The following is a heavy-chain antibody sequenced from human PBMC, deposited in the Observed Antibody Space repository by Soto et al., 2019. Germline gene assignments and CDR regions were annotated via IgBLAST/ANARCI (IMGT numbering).Heavy chain of an antibody. CDR3: AGDRGSSSWDPIFDF. CDR1: GFTFDDYA. V-gene: IGHV3-9*01. J-gene: IGHJ4*02. D-gene: IGHD6-13*01. CDR2: INWDSAVI. Sequence: EMELVESGGGFIKPGRSLRLSCAASGFTFDDYAIHWFRQAPGKGQEWVSGINWDSAVIDYAVSVKGQFTIGRDNARNYLYLYMNNQRPEDTALYFCAGDRGSSSWDPIFDFWGRGTLVTVSS.